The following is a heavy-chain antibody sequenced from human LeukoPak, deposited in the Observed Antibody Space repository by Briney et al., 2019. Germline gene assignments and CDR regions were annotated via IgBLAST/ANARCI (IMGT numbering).Heavy chain of an antibody. D-gene: IGHD6-13*01. CDR1: GGSISSSSYY. V-gene: IGHV4-39*01. CDR2: IYYSGST. J-gene: IGHJ3*02. CDR3: ARHRIPAADDAFDI. Sequence: PSQTLSLTCTVSGGSISSSSYYWGWIRQPPGKGLEWIGSIYYSGSTYYNPSLKSRVTISVDTSKNQFSLKLSSVTAADTAVYYCARHRIPAADDAFDIWGQGTMVTVSS.